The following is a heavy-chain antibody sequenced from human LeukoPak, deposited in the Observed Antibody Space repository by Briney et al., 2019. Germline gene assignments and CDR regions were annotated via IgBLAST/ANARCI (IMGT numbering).Heavy chain of an antibody. Sequence: GGSLRLSCVGAGFTFGEDGMHWVRQVPGKGLEWVSHITWDGGSTYYAGSVKGRFTISRDNSKNSLYLQMNSLGAEDTALYYWAKDIHIGHGSGWPESWGQGTLVTVSS. CDR2: ITWDGGST. D-gene: IGHD6-19*01. CDR3: AKDIHIGHGSGWPES. V-gene: IGHV3-43D*03. J-gene: IGHJ5*02. CDR1: GFTFGEDG.